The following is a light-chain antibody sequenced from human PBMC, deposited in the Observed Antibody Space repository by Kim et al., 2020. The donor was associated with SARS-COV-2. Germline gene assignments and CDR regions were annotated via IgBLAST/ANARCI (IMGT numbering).Light chain of an antibody. V-gene: IGLV1-40*01. Sequence: QSVLTQPPSVSGAPGQRVTISCYGTGSYIGSDYVVHWYHQLPGAAPKVVIYSNDKRPSGVPDRFSGSQSGPSASLAITGLQPDDEGYYYCQSYDSNLRGAVFGGGTQLTVL. CDR1: GSYIGSDYV. CDR3: QSYDSNLRGAV. J-gene: IGLJ3*02. CDR2: SND.